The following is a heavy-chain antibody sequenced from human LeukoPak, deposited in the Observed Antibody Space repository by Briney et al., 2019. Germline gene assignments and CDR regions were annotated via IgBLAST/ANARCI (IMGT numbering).Heavy chain of an antibody. D-gene: IGHD5-24*01. CDR1: GFTFSNAW. CDR2: ISGRGGST. CDR3: AKEIRWLQFRLKNAFDI. J-gene: IGHJ3*02. Sequence: PGGSLRLSCAASGFTFSNAWMSWVRQAPGKGLEWVSGISGRGGSTYYADSVKGRFTISRDDSKNTLYLQMNSLRAEDTAIYYCAKEIRWLQFRLKNAFDIWGHGTMVTLSS. V-gene: IGHV3-23*01.